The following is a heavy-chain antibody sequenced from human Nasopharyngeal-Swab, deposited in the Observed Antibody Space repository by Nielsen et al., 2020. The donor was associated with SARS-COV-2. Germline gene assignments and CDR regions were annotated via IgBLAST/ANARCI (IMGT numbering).Heavy chain of an antibody. CDR1: GFNLGAYY. Sequence: GESLKISCVASGFNLGAYYMDWVRQAPGKGLEWLGHSRVIAHSYSAEYAASVTGRFTFSREESRNLLYLQMNSLTTEDTAVYYCARVGICYNDWCGSYDSWGQGTLVTVSS. CDR3: ARVGICYNDWCGSYDS. D-gene: IGHD3-9*01. J-gene: IGHJ4*02. V-gene: IGHV3-72*01. CDR2: SRVIAHSYSA.